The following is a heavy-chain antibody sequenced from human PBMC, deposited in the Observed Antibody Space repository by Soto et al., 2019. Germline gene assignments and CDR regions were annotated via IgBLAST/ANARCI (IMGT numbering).Heavy chain of an antibody. Sequence: SEILSLTCTVSGGSISSGGYYWSWIRQHPGKGLEWIGYIYYSGSTYYNPSLKSRVTISVDTSKNQFSLKLSSVTAADTAVYYCAKPVFAAARPYFDYWGQGTLVTVSS. D-gene: IGHD6-6*01. J-gene: IGHJ4*02. V-gene: IGHV4-31*03. CDR2: IYYSGST. CDR1: GGSISSGGYY. CDR3: AKPVFAAARPYFDY.